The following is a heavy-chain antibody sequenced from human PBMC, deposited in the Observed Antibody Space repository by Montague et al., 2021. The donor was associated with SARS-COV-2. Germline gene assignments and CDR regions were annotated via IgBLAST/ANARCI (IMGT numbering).Heavy chain of an antibody. V-gene: IGHV3-21*01. J-gene: IGHJ6*02. CDR3: ATQPSDGAGYYYGMDV. CDR1: GFTVSSYS. CDR2: ISSSSSYL. Sequence: SLRLSCAASGFTVSSYSLNWVRQAPGKGLEWVSSISSSSSYLYYSYSXXVLFTISRDNAKNSLYLQMNSLRAEDTAVSYCATQPSDGAGYYYGMDVWGQGTTVTVSS. D-gene: IGHD2-2*01.